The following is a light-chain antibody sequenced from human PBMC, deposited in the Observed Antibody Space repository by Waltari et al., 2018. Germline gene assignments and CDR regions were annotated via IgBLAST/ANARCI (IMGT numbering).Light chain of an antibody. V-gene: IGKV1-5*03. J-gene: IGKJ2*01. CDR3: QQYHSFPYS. CDR2: STS. CDR1: QSISNW. Sequence: DVQMTQSPSSLSASVGDRVTVTCRPSQSISNWLAWYQQKPGNAPRHLIYSTSTVDTGVPSRFSGSGSGTEFSLTISSLQPDDFATYYCQQYHSFPYSFGQGTRLEI.